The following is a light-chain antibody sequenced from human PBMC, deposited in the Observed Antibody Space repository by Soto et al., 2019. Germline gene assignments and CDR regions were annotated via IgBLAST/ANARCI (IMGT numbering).Light chain of an antibody. Sequence: DIQMTQSPSTLSASVGDRVTITCRASQSISSWLAWYRQKPGKAPKLLIYHASNVESGVPSRFSGSGSGTEFTLTISGLQADDFATYYCQQYNSYSGTFGQGTKVDIK. CDR2: HAS. CDR1: QSISSW. CDR3: QQYNSYSGT. V-gene: IGKV1-5*01. J-gene: IGKJ1*01.